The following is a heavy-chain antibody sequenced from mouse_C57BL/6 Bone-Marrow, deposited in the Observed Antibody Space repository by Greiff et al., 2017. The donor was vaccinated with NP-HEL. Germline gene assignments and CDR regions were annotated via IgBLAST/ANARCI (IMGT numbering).Heavy chain of an antibody. CDR1: GFNIKDDY. D-gene: IGHD2-3*01. J-gene: IGHJ3*01. CDR3: TKIWPIYDGSTY. V-gene: IGHV14-4*01. CDR2: IDPENGDT. Sequence: EVQLQQSGAELVRPGASVKLSCTASGFNIKDDYMHWVKQRPEQGLEWIGFIDPENGDTEYASKFQGKASITVDTASYTALLYLSMLTPEATAVYCCTKIWPIYDGSTYWGQGTRVTVSA.